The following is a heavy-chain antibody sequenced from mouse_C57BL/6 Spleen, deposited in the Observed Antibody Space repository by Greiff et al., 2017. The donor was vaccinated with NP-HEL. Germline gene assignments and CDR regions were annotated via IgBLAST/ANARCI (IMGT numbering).Heavy chain of an antibody. CDR2: INPSNGGT. Sequence: QVQLQQPGTELVKPGASVKLSCKASGYTFTSYWMHWVKQRPGQGLEWIGNINPSNGGTNYNETFKSKATLTVDKSSSTAYMQLSSLTSEDSAVDYCAREVYYYGSSWFAYWGQGTLVTVSA. CDR3: AREVYYYGSSWFAY. D-gene: IGHD1-1*01. V-gene: IGHV1-53*01. CDR1: GYTFTSYW. J-gene: IGHJ3*01.